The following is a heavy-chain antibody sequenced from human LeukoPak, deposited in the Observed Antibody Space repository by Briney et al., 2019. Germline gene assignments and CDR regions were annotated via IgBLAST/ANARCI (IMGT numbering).Heavy chain of an antibody. CDR2: ISGSGGST. Sequence: GGSLRLSCAASGFTFSSYAMSWVRQAPGKGLEWVSAISGSGGSTYYADSVKGRSTISRDNSKNTLYLQMNSLRAEDTAVYYCAKDSSSGYYYYFDYWGQGTLVTVSS. CDR1: GFTFSSYA. V-gene: IGHV3-23*01. CDR3: AKDSSSGYYYYFDY. J-gene: IGHJ4*02. D-gene: IGHD3-22*01.